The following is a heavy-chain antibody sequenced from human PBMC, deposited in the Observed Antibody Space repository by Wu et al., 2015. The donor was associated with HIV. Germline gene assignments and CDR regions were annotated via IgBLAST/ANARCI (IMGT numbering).Heavy chain of an antibody. D-gene: IGHD6-19*01. J-gene: IGHJ4*02. CDR2: IIPVFDTA. CDR1: GDIFSSYG. CDR3: VMSRYSGGWGEDY. V-gene: IGHV1-69*13. Sequence: QVQLVQSGAEVKKPGSSVKVSCKASGDIFSSYGISWVRQAPGQGLEWMGRIIPVFDTANYAQKFQGRVTVTADEPTNTAYMELSSLRSEDTAVYYCVMSRYSGGWGEDYWGQGTRGHRLL.